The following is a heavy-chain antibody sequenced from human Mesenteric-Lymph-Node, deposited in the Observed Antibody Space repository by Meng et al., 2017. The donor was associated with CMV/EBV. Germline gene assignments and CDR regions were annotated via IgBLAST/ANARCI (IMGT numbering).Heavy chain of an antibody. CDR2: IYSGGST. CDR3: ARKGLDSSGWVDY. D-gene: IGHD6-19*01. V-gene: IGHV3-66*02. CDR1: GFTVSSNY. Sequence: GGSLRLSCAASGFTVSSNYMSWVRQAPGKGLEWVSVIYSGGSTYYADSVKGRFTISRDNSKNTLYLQMNSLRAEDTAVYYCARKGLDSSGWVDYWGQGTLVTVSS. J-gene: IGHJ4*02.